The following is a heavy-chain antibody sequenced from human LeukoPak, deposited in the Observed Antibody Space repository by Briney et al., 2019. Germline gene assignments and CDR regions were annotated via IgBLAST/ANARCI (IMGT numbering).Heavy chain of an antibody. Sequence: ASVNAACMASGYTFTDYYMHWVRQVPGQGREWVGWINPTGGGSHLAQKFQGRVALTMDASINTAYLDVIRLRSDDTAFYYCAKVAFDSSGYQYYSDSWGQGSLVTVSS. D-gene: IGHD3-22*01. J-gene: IGHJ4*02. CDR1: GYTFTDYY. V-gene: IGHV1-2*02. CDR2: INPTGGGS. CDR3: AKVAFDSSGYQYYSDS.